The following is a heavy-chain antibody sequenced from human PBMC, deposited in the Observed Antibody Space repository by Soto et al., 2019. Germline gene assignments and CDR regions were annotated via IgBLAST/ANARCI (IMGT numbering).Heavy chain of an antibody. CDR1: GFTFSTYG. CDR2: IWFDGSDT. D-gene: IGHD6-13*01. V-gene: IGHV3-33*01. CDR3: ARGSSYSSNRGHAFDI. J-gene: IGHJ3*02. Sequence: QMQLVESGGGAVQPGRSLRLSCAASGFTFSTYGMHWVRQAPGKGLEWVALIWFDGSDTFYADSVKGRFTISRDNSKNTVSLQMNSLRAGDTAVYYCARGSSYSSNRGHAFDIWGQGTMVTVSS.